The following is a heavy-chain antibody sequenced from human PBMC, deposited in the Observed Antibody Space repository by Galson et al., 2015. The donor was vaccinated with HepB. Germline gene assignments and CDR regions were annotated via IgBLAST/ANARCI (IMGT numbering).Heavy chain of an antibody. CDR2: IKQDGSEK. V-gene: IGHV3-7*01. J-gene: IGHJ6*02. Sequence: SLRLSCAASGFTFSSYWMSWVRQAPGKGLEWVANIKQDGSEKYYVDSVKGRFTISRDNAKNSLYLQMNSLRAEDTAVYYCASMKGDFWSGYPIYGMDVWGQGTTVTVSS. CDR1: GFTFSSYW. D-gene: IGHD3-3*01. CDR3: ASMKGDFWSGYPIYGMDV.